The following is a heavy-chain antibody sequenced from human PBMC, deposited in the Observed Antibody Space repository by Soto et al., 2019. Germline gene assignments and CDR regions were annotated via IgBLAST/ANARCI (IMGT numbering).Heavy chain of an antibody. CDR3: ARDFPTTLTGNWFDP. J-gene: IGHJ5*02. Sequence: LSLTCAVYGGSFSGYYWSWIRQPPGKGLEWIGEINHSGSTNYNPSLKSRVTISVDTSKNQFSLKLSSVTAADTAVYYCARDFPTTLTGNWFDPWGQGTLVTVSS. D-gene: IGHD7-27*01. CDR2: INHSGST. V-gene: IGHV4-34*01. CDR1: GGSFSGYY.